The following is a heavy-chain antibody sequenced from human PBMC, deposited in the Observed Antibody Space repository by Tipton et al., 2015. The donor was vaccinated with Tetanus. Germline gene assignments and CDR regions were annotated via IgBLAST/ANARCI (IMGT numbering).Heavy chain of an antibody. CDR3: ARHAGAGATIWGTDY. CDR2: ISYSGST. J-gene: IGHJ4*02. V-gene: IGHV4-61*05. CDR1: RGSISRDIYN. Sequence: TLSLTCTVSRGSISRDIYNWGWIRQPPGRGLQWIGYISYSGSTNSNPSLKSRVTISVDASKNQFSLELTSVTAADTAVYYCARHAGAGATIWGTDYWGQGTLVTVSS. D-gene: IGHD3-9*01.